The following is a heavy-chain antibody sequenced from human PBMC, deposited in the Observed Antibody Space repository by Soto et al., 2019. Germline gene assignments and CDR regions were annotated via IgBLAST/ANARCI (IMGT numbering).Heavy chain of an antibody. J-gene: IGHJ6*02. Sequence: GGTLRLSCAAYGFTLSSYGMPWVRQGPGKGLEWVAVISYDGSNKYYADSVKGRFTISRDNSKNTLYLQMNSLRAEDTAVYYCAKDRCSSRYYSCGMHVCCPGPSVSV. CDR1: GFTLSSYG. CDR3: AKDRCSSRYYSCGMHV. D-gene: IGHD6-13*01. V-gene: IGHV3-30*18. CDR2: ISYDGSNK.